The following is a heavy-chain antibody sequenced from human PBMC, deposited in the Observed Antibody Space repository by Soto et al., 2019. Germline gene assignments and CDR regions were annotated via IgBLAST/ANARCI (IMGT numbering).Heavy chain of an antibody. CDR3: ARDLGSRGMDV. J-gene: IGHJ6*02. CDR2: IWYDGSNK. CDR1: GFTFSSYG. D-gene: IGHD3-10*01. V-gene: IGHV3-33*01. Sequence: PXGSLRLSCAASGFTFSSYGMHWVRQAPGKGLEWVAVIWYDGSNKYYADSVKGRFTISRDNSKNTLYLQMNSLRAEDTAVYYCARDLGSRGMDVWGQGTTVTVSS.